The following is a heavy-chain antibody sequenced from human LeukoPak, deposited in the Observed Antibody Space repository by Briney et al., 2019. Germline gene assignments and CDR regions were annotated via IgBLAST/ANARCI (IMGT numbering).Heavy chain of an antibody. CDR3: ARGMSDIVAPNWFDP. V-gene: IGHV1-46*01. D-gene: IGHD5-12*01. J-gene: IGHJ5*02. CDR2: INPSGGST. CDR1: GYTFTSYY. Sequence: RASVKVSCKASGYTFTSYYMHWVRQAPGQGLEWMGIINPSGGSTSYAQKFQGRVTMTRDTSTSTVYMELSSLRSEDTAVYYCARGMSDIVAPNWFDPWGQGTLVTVSS.